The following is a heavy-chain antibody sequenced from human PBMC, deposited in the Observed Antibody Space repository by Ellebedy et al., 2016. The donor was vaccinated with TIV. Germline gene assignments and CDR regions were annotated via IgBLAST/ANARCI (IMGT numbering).Heavy chain of an antibody. V-gene: IGHV1-2*02. CDR3: ARDSILTGYYRNAGFDI. CDR1: GFAFTGYY. Sequence: AASVKVSCKASGFAFTGYYMHWVRQAPGQGLEWMGWINPNSGDTNYAQKFQGRVTMSRDTSISTAYMELGSLRSDDRAVYSCARDSILTGYYRNAGFDIWGQGTMVTVSS. CDR2: INPNSGDT. J-gene: IGHJ3*02. D-gene: IGHD3-9*01.